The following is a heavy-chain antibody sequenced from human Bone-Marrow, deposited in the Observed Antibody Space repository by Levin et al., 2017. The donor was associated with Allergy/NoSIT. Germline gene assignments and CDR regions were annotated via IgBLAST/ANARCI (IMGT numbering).Heavy chain of an antibody. Sequence: GGSLRLSCAASGFIFSSNAMSWVRQAPGKGLEWVSGFSTSGNTYYADSVKGRFTISRDNSKNTLRLQMDSLRVEDTAIYCCGKRRSAGPADFDYWGQGTLVTVSS. CDR3: GKRRSAGPADFDY. CDR1: GFIFSSNA. V-gene: IGHV3-23*01. D-gene: IGHD3-3*01. CDR2: FSTSGNT. J-gene: IGHJ4*02.